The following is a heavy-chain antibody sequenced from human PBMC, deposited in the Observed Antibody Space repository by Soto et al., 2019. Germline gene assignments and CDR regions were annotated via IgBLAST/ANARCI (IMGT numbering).Heavy chain of an antibody. Sequence: EVQLVESGGGLVKSGGCLRLFCAASGFTFNNAWMNWVRQAPGKGLEWVGRIRSKADGGTTDYAASVKDRFTISRDDSTNTLHLHMNSLKIEDTAVYYCNTDPDYSNYFDYWGQGTLVTVSS. CDR1: GFTFNNAW. CDR2: IRSKADGGTT. CDR3: NTDPDYSNYFDY. V-gene: IGHV3-15*07. D-gene: IGHD4-4*01. J-gene: IGHJ4*02.